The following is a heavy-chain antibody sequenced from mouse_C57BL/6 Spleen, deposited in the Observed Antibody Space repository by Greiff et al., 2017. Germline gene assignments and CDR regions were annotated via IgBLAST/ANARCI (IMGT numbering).Heavy chain of an antibody. V-gene: IGHV1-52*01. CDR1: GYTFTSSW. CDR2: IDPSDSET. J-gene: IGHJ4*01. Sequence: QVQLQQPGAELVRPGSSVKLSCKASGYTFTSSWMHWVKQRPIQGLEWIGNIDPSDSETHYNQKFKDKATLTVDKSSSTAYMQLSSLTSEDSAVYYCARSTLTGTGYAMDYWGQGTSVTVSS. D-gene: IGHD4-1*01. CDR3: ARSTLTGTGYAMDY.